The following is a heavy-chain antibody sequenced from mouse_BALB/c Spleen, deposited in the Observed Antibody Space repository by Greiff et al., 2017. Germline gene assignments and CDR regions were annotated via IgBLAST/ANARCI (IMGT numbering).Heavy chain of an antibody. CDR3: NSQLSTTPYYFDY. CDR1: GYTFTSYV. J-gene: IGHJ2*01. Sequence: EVKLVESGPELVKPGASVKMSCKASGYTFTSYVMHWVKQRPEQGLEWIGWIDPENGDTEYAPKFQGKATMTADTSSNTAYLQLSSLTSEDTAVYYCNSQLSTTPYYFDYWGQGTTLTVSS. V-gene: IGHV14-4*02. D-gene: IGHD1-1*01. CDR2: IDPENGDT.